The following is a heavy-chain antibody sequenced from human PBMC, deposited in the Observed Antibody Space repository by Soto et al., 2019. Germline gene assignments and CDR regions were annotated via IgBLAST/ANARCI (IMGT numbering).Heavy chain of an antibody. D-gene: IGHD3-10*01. CDR3: ARAGTTMVRGVISGWFDP. Sequence: TLSHTCAFSGGSSSSGGYCWSWIRKPPGKGLEWIGYMYHSGSTYYNPSLKSRVTISIDRSKNQFSLKLSSVTAADTAVYYCARAGTTMVRGVISGWFDPWGQGTLVTVSS. CDR2: MYHSGST. V-gene: IGHV4-30-2*01. CDR1: GGSSSSGGYC. J-gene: IGHJ5*02.